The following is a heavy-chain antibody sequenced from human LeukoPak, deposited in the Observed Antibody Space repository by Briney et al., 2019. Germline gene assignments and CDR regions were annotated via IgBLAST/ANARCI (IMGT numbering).Heavy chain of an antibody. CDR3: ARAERTVNVFDS. V-gene: IGHV4-4*07. Sequence: SETLSLTYSVSDGSMISYHWSWIRQPAGKGLEWIGRIYTTGSTDYNPSLMSRVTMSVDTSKNQFSLKMRSVTAADTAVYYCARAERTVNVFDSWGQGTIVTVSS. J-gene: IGHJ3*01. CDR1: DGSMISYH. D-gene: IGHD3-10*02. CDR2: IYTTGST.